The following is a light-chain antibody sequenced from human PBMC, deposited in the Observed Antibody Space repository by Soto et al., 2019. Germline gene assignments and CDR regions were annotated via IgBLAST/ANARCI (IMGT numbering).Light chain of an antibody. Sequence: DIQMTQSPSTLSASVGDRVTITCRASQSINNWLAWYRRKPGKAPKLLLYEASGLESGVPSRFSGSGSGTEFTLTVSSLQPNDFATYYCQHYNSYSPAFGQGTKVEIK. J-gene: IGKJ1*01. CDR2: EAS. V-gene: IGKV1-5*03. CDR1: QSINNW. CDR3: QHYNSYSPA.